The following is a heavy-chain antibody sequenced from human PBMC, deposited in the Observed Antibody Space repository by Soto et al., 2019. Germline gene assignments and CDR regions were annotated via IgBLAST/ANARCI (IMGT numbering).Heavy chain of an antibody. CDR2: ISSRSSTI. CDR3: ARAIAVVSTSLDY. Sequence: PGGSLRLSCAASGFSFSTYNMNWVRQAPGRGLEWVSYISSRSSTIYHADSVKGRFTISRDNAKNSLYLQMDSLRDEDTAVYFCARAIAVVSTSLDYWGLGTRVTVSS. J-gene: IGHJ4*02. V-gene: IGHV3-48*02. D-gene: IGHD3-22*01. CDR1: GFSFSTYN.